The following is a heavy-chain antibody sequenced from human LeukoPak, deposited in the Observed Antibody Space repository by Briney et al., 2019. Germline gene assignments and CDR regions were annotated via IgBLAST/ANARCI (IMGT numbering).Heavy chain of an antibody. CDR2: IYYSGST. D-gene: IGHD3-22*01. CDR1: GGSISSYY. Sequence: SETLSLTCTVSGGSISSYYWSWIRQPPGKGLEWIGYIYYSGSTNYNPSLKSRVTISVDTSKNQFSLKLSSVTAADTAVYYCARDRMVDYYDSSGSTTAYYYGMDVWGQGTTVTVSS. CDR3: ARDRMVDYYDSSGSTTAYYYGMDV. V-gene: IGHV4-59*12. J-gene: IGHJ6*02.